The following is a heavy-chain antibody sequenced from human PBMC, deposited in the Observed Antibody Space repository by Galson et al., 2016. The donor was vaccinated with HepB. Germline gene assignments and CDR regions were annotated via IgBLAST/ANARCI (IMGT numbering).Heavy chain of an antibody. CDR2: ISGRDSGT. D-gene: IGHD2-8*02. V-gene: IGHV3-23*01. CDR1: GFTFSTYA. Sequence: SLRLSCAASGFTFSTYAMSWVRQAPGKRLEWVSAISGRDSGTYHADSVKGRFTISGDNSKNTLYLQMNSLRVEDTGIYYCAKARSPSCIGALCYELDYWGQGTLVTVSS. J-gene: IGHJ4*02. CDR3: AKARSPSCIGALCYELDY.